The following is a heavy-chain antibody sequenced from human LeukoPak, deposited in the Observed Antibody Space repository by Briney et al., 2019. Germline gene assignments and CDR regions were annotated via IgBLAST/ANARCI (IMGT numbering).Heavy chain of an antibody. V-gene: IGHV3-30*18. CDR1: GFTFSSYG. Sequence: GRSLRLSCAASGFTFSSYGMHWVRQAPGKGLEWVAVISYDGSNKYYADSVKGRFTISRDNSKNTLHLQMNSLRAEDTAVYYCAKNVGGSGSYYFDYWGQGTLVTVSS. CDR2: ISYDGSNK. CDR3: AKNVGGSGSYYFDY. D-gene: IGHD3-22*01. J-gene: IGHJ4*02.